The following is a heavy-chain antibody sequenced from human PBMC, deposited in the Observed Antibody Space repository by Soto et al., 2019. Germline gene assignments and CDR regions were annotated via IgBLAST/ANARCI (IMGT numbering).Heavy chain of an antibody. CDR1: GGSISNYH. V-gene: IGHV4-4*07. D-gene: IGHD5-18*01. CDR2: INSSGKT. Sequence: SSETLSLTCTVSGGSISNYHWSWIRQPAGRGLEWIGRINSSGKTNLKSSLKSRVTMSVDLSKNQISLKLSSVTAADTGMYYCAWEYSYHFDPWGQGTLVTVSS. J-gene: IGHJ5*02. CDR3: AWEYSYHFDP.